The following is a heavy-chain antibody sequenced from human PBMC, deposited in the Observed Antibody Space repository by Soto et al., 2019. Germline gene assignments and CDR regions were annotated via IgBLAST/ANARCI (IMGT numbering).Heavy chain of an antibody. D-gene: IGHD4-17*01. V-gene: IGHV1-69*01. J-gene: IGHJ5*01. CDR3: AREIMTSWFDS. CDR2: ILPIFGAA. Sequence: QVQLVQSGAEVKKPGSAIKVSCKTFGGTFGTNAISWVRQAPGQGPEWMGGILPIFGAASYAQRFKGRLSITADQSTNTAYLELSELRSEDTATYYCAREIMTSWFDSWGQGTLVTISS. CDR1: GGTFGTNA.